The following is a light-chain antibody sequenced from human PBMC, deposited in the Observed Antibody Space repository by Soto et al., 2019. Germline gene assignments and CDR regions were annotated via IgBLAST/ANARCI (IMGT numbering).Light chain of an antibody. Sequence: VVLAQSPATLSLSPGERATLSCRASQSVSSYLAWYQQKPGQAPRLLIYDASNRATDIPARFSGSGSGTDFTLTISSLQPEDVATYYCQKYKSAPITFGQGTRLEIK. CDR2: DAS. J-gene: IGKJ5*01. V-gene: IGKV3-11*01. CDR1: QSVSSY. CDR3: QKYKSAPIT.